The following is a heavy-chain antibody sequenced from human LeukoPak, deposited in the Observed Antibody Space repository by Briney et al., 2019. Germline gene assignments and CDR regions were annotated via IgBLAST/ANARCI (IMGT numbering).Heavy chain of an antibody. D-gene: IGHD2-15*01. CDR2: ISHDGSNK. Sequence: QSGGSLRLSCAASGFTFSTYDMHWVRQAPGKGLEWVAVISHDGSNKYHADSVKGRFTISRDNFKNTLYLQMNSLRAEDTAMYYCAKYRYCSGGSCYELDFWGQGTLVTVSS. J-gene: IGHJ4*02. CDR1: GFTFSTYD. CDR3: AKYRYCSGGSCYELDF. V-gene: IGHV3-30*18.